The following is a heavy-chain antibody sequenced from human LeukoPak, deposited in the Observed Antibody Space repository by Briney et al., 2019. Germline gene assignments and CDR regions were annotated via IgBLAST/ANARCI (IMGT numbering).Heavy chain of an antibody. J-gene: IGHJ4*02. CDR2: IKQDGSER. V-gene: IGHV3-7*01. Sequence: GGSLRLSCAASGFTFNNYWMSWVRQAPGKGLEWVAIIKQDGSERYYVDSVKGRFTISRDNAKNSLYLQMNSLRAEDTAVYYCARGLSATTGTTGFYYFDYWGQGTLVTVSS. CDR3: ARGLSATTGTTGFYYFDY. D-gene: IGHD1-1*01. CDR1: GFTFNNYW.